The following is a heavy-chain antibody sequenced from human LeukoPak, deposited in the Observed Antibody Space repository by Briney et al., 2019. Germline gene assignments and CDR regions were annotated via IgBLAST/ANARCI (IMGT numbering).Heavy chain of an antibody. J-gene: IGHJ4*02. CDR2: IYYSGST. CDR3: ARALGNDFWSGYPFDY. V-gene: IGHV4-30-4*01. CDR1: GGSISSGDYY. Sequence: SQTLSLTCTVSGGSISSGDYYWSWIRQPPGKGLEWIGYIYYSGSTYYNPSLKSRVTISVGTSKNQFSLKLSSVTAADTAVYYCARALGNDFWSGYPFDYWGQGTLVTVSS. D-gene: IGHD3-3*01.